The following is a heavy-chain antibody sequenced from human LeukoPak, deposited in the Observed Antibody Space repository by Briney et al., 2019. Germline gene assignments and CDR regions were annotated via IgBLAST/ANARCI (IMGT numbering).Heavy chain of an antibody. V-gene: IGHV3-21*01. D-gene: IGHD5-18*01. CDR1: GFTFSSYS. CDR3: ARDRGYSYGSPFDY. J-gene: IGHJ4*02. CDR2: ISSSSSYI. Sequence: PGGSLRLSCAASGFTFSSYSMNRVRQAPGKGLEWVSSISSSSSYIYYADSVKGRFTISRDNAKNSLYLQMNSLRAEDTAVYYCARDRGYSYGSPFDYWGQGTLVTVSS.